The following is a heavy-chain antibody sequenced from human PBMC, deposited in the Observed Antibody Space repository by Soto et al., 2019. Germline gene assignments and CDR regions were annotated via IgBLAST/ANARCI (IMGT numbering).Heavy chain of an antibody. CDR3: ARALHDILSDYYYYMDV. V-gene: IGHV1-18*01. CDR2: ISAYNGNT. J-gene: IGHJ6*03. Sequence: ASVKVSCKASGYTFTSYGISWVRQAPGQGLEWMGWISAYNGNTNYAQKLQGRVTMTTDTSTSTAYMELRSLRSDDTAVYYCARALHDILSDYYYYMDVWGKGTTVTVSS. D-gene: IGHD3-9*01. CDR1: GYTFTSYG.